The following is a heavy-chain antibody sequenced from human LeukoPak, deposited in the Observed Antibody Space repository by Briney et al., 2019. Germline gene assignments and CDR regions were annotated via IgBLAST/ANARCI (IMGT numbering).Heavy chain of an antibody. CDR2: ISGSGSST. CDR3: AKAAVPGTKYYFDS. J-gene: IGHJ4*02. CDR1: GFIFSSYA. Sequence: GGSLRLSCAASGFIFSSYAMGCVRQAPGKGLEWVSSISGSGSSTYYADSVKGRFTISRDSSKDTLYLQMNTLRAEDTALYYCAKAAVPGTKYYFDSWGQGTLVTVSS. V-gene: IGHV3-23*01. D-gene: IGHD2-8*01.